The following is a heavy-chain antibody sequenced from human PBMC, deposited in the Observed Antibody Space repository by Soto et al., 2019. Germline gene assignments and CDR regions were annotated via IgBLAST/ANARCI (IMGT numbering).Heavy chain of an antibody. Sequence: SETLSLTCTVSGGSISSYYWSWIRQPPGKGLEWIGYIYYSGSTNYNPSLKSRVTISVDTSKNQFSLKLSSVTTADTAVYYCARVLRPMITFGGVIQGNNWFDPWGQGTLVTVSS. V-gene: IGHV4-59*01. D-gene: IGHD3-16*01. CDR1: GGSISSYY. CDR3: ARVLRPMITFGGVIQGNNWFDP. CDR2: IYYSGST. J-gene: IGHJ5*02.